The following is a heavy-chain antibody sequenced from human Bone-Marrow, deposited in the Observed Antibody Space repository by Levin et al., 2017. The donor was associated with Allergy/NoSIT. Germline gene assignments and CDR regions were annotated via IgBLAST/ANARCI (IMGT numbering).Heavy chain of an antibody. CDR3: ARGYYDSGGAYYFDY. CDR1: GDSVSSNSAA. J-gene: IGHJ4*02. CDR2: TNYRSKWYN. Sequence: PSETLSLTCAISGDSVSSNSAAWNWIRQSPSRGLEWLGRTNYRSKWYNDYAVSVKSRITINPDTSKNQFSLQLNSVTPEDTAVYYCARGYYDSGGAYYFDYWGQGTLVTVSS. V-gene: IGHV6-1*01. D-gene: IGHD3-22*01.